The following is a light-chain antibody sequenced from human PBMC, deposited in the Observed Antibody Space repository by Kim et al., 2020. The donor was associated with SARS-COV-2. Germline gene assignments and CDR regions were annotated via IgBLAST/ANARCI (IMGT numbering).Light chain of an antibody. Sequence: DIVMTQSPDSLAVSLGERATINCKSSQSLLYTSNNQNYMAWYPQKPGQPPLLLIYWASTRHSGVPDRFSGSGSGTDFALTISSLQAEDVAVYYCQQYYSSPITFGQGTRLEIK. V-gene: IGKV4-1*01. J-gene: IGKJ5*01. CDR1: QSLLYTSNNQNY. CDR2: WAS. CDR3: QQYYSSPIT.